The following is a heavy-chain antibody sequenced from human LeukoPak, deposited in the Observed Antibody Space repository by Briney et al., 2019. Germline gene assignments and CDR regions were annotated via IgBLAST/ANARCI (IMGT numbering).Heavy chain of an antibody. J-gene: IGHJ6*03. Sequence: PGGSLRLSCTVSGFTVSSNSMSWVRQAPGKGLEWVSFIYSDNTHYPDSVKGRFTISRDNSKNTLYLQMNSLRAEDTAVYYCAKNLRFEGNYYYYMDVWGKGTTVTVSS. D-gene: IGHD3-16*01. CDR2: IYSDNT. CDR1: GFTVSSNS. CDR3: AKNLRFEGNYYYYMDV. V-gene: IGHV3-53*01.